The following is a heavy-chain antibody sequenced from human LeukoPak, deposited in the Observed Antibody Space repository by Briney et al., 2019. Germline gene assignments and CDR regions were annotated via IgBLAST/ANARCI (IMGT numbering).Heavy chain of an antibody. V-gene: IGHV4-34*01. CDR2: INHSGST. CDR3: ARGLEGGDLGD. D-gene: IGHD2-21*02. Sequence: PSETLSLTCAVYGGSFSAYYWTWIRQPPGKGLEWIGEINHSGSTNYNPSLKSRVTISVDTSKNQFSLKLSSVTAADTAVYYCARGLEGGDLGDWGQGTLVTVSS. J-gene: IGHJ4*02. CDR1: GGSFSAYY.